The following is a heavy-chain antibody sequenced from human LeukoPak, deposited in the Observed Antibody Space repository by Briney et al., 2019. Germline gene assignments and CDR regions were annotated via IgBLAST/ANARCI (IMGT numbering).Heavy chain of an antibody. Sequence: SETLSLTCAVYGGSFSGYYWSWIRQPPGKGLEWIGEINHSGSTNYNPSLKSRVTISVDTSKNQFSLKLSSVTAADTAVYYCARARIVVVPAAQDFDYWGQGTLVTVSS. CDR2: INHSGST. D-gene: IGHD2-2*01. V-gene: IGHV4-34*01. J-gene: IGHJ4*02. CDR1: GGSFSGYY. CDR3: ARARIVVVPAAQDFDY.